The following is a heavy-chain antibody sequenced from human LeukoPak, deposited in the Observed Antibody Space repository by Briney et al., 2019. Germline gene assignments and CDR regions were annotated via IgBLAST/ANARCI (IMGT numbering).Heavy chain of an antibody. J-gene: IGHJ4*02. CDR3: ARDYYGSGSYYNDY. CDR1: GFTFSSYE. D-gene: IGHD3-10*01. V-gene: IGHV3-21*01. Sequence: GRSLRLSCAASGFTFSSYEMNWVRQAPGKGLEWVSSISSSSSYIYYADSVKGRFTISRDNAKNSLYLQMNSLRAEDTAVYYCARDYYGSGSYYNDYWGQGTLVTVSS. CDR2: ISSSSSYI.